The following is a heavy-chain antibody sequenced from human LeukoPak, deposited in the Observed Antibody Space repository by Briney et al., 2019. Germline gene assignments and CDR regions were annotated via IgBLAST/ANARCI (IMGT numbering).Heavy chain of an antibody. J-gene: IGHJ6*02. CDR1: GFTFSTYA. CDR3: AKEQRLTDYYDSSGYYYGDYYCGMDV. V-gene: IGHV3-23*01. Sequence: GGSLRLSCAASGFTFSTYAMNWVRQAPGKGLEWVSSISGNGGSTQYADSVRGRFAISRDNSENTLYLQMNSLRAEDTAVYYCAKEQRLTDYYDSSGYYYGDYYCGMDVWGQGTTVTVSS. D-gene: IGHD3-22*01. CDR2: ISGNGGST.